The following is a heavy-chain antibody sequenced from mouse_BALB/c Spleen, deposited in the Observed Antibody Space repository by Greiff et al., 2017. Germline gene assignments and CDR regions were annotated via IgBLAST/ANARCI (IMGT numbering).Heavy chain of an antibody. CDR2: IYPGSGST. J-gene: IGHJ2*01. D-gene: IGHD2-3*01. V-gene: IGHV1S22*01. Sequence: LQQPGSELVRPGASVKLSCKASGYTFTSYWMHWVKQRPGKGLEWIGNIYPGSGSTNYDEKFKSKATLTVDTSSSTAYMQLSSLTSEDSAVYYCPRSGDGYYYWGQGTTLTVSS. CDR3: PRSGDGYYY. CDR1: GYTFTSYW.